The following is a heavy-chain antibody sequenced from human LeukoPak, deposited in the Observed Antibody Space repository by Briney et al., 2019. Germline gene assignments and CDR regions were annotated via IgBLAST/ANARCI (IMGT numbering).Heavy chain of an antibody. CDR3: ATLGEMATP. CDR1: GYTFTSYD. Sequence: ASVKVSCKASGYTFTSYDINWVRQATGQGLEWMGWMNPNSGNTGYAQKFQGRVTMTRDMSTSTVYMELSSLRSEDTAVYYCATLGEMATPWGQGTLVTVSS. V-gene: IGHV1-8*01. CDR2: MNPNSGNT. D-gene: IGHD5-24*01. J-gene: IGHJ5*02.